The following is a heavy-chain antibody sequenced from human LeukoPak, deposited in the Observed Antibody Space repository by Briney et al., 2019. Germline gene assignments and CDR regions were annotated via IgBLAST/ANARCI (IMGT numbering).Heavy chain of an antibody. CDR1: GFIVNTYY. CDR3: ARGPYGSSGTPDAFDI. CDR2: IYSDGST. V-gene: IGHV3-66*01. J-gene: IGHJ3*02. D-gene: IGHD3-10*01. Sequence: GGSLRLSCAVSGFIVNTYYMSWVRQAPGKGLEWVSIIYSDGSTYYADSVKGRFTISRDNSKNTLYLQMNSLRAEDTAVYYCARGPYGSSGTPDAFDIWGQGTMVTVSS.